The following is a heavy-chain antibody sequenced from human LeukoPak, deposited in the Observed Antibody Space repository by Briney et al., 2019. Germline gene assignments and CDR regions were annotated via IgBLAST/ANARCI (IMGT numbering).Heavy chain of an antibody. CDR1: GGSLSTHH. J-gene: IGHJ4*02. Sequence: SETLSLTCVVSGGSLSTHHWSWIRQSPGRGLEWLGYISDSGSTNYNPSLKSRVTISVDTSKNQFSLMLSSVTAADTAVYYCARGYDSSAYYPFNYWGQGTLVTVSS. CDR3: ARGYDSSAYYPFNY. D-gene: IGHD3-22*01. V-gene: IGHV4-59*11. CDR2: ISDSGST.